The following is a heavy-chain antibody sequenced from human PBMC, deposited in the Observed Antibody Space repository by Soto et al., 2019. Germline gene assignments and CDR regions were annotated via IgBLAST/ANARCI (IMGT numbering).Heavy chain of an antibody. J-gene: IGHJ4*01. CDR2: IKSQTDCGSG. CDR3: TTVPRTIMPEVLFAF. D-gene: IGHD3-16*01. Sequence: GGSLRLSCAASGFAFSNAWINWFRQPPGRGLEWVGRIKSQTDCGSGDYAAPVKGRFVVSRDDSKNIVYLQMNSLKIEDTSVYFGTTVPRTIMPEVLFAFGGHGPLVPVSS. CDR1: GFAFSNAW. V-gene: IGHV3-15*07.